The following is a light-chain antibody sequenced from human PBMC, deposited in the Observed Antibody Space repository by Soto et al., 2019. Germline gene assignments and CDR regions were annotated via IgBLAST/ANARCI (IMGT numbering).Light chain of an antibody. CDR3: QQYGRSPLMYS. V-gene: IGKV3-20*01. Sequence: EIVLTQSPGTLSLSPGERATLSCRASQTITSNFLAWYQQKPDQAPRLLIYGASTRAAGAPDRFSGSGSGTDFTLTITRLEPEDFAVYYCQQYGRSPLMYSFGQGTKLGVK. CDR1: QTITSNF. J-gene: IGKJ2*03. CDR2: GAS.